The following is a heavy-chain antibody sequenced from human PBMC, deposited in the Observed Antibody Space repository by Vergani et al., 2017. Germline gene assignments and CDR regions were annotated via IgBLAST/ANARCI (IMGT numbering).Heavy chain of an antibody. V-gene: IGHV3-11*01. D-gene: IGHD5-24*01. Sequence: QVQLVESGGGLVKPGGSLRLSCAASGFTFSDYYMSWIRKHPGKGLEWVSYISSSGSTIYYADTVKGRFTIARDNAKNSLYLQMNSLRAEDTAVYYCARERDEMATTSAFDIWGQGTMVTVSS. CDR1: GFTFSDYY. CDR3: ARERDEMATTSAFDI. CDR2: ISSSGSTI. J-gene: IGHJ3*02.